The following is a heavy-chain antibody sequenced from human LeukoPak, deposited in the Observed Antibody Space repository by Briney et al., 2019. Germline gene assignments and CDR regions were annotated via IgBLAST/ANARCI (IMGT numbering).Heavy chain of an antibody. CDR3: ARGHNWNDY. CDR1: GFTFSTYS. D-gene: IGHD1-20*01. Sequence: PGGSLRLSCAASGFTFSTYSMNWVRQAPGKGLEWVSYISSDSSTIYYADSVKGRFTISRDNAGNSLYLQMNSLRDDDTAIYYCARGHNWNDYWGQGTLVTVSS. V-gene: IGHV3-48*02. CDR2: ISSDSSTI. J-gene: IGHJ4*02.